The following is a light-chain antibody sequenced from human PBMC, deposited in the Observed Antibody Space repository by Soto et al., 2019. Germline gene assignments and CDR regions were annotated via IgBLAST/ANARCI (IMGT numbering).Light chain of an antibody. CDR1: SSDVGSYNR. V-gene: IGLV2-18*02. Sequence: QSVLTQPPSVSGSPGQSVAISCTGTSSDVGSYNRVSWYQQPPGAAPKLMIYEVSNRPSGVPDRFSGSKSGNTASLTISGLKAEDEADYYCNSYSGRSTYVSGTGTKLTVL. CDR2: EVS. CDR3: NSYSGRSTYV. J-gene: IGLJ1*01.